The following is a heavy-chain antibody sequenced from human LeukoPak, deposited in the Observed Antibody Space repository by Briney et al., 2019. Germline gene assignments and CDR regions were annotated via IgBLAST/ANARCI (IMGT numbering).Heavy chain of an antibody. CDR3: ARDPAAWDF. CDR1: GFTFSNFW. D-gene: IGHD2-2*01. J-gene: IGHJ4*02. Sequence: PGGSLRLSCAASGFTFSNFWMNWVRQAPGKGLEWVANIKDDGSETYYMHSVRGRFTVSRDNAENSLFLQMNSLRAEDTAVYYCARDPAAWDFWGQGSLVTVSS. V-gene: IGHV3-7*01. CDR2: IKDDGSET.